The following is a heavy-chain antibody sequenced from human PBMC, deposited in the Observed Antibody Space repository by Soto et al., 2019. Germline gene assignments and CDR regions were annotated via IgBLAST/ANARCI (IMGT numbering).Heavy chain of an antibody. CDR1: GFTFSAYG. CDR2: IVKEGTQK. V-gene: IGHV3-33*05. D-gene: IGHD4-17*01. CDR3: AREDDYADNGLDY. J-gene: IGHJ4*02. Sequence: QVQLVESGGGVVQPGGSLTLSCAASGFTFSAYGMHWVRQAPGGGLGWLTVIVKEGTQKHYADSMRGRFTVSRDNSKSTLKLERNSLRAEDTCVYYCAREDDYADNGLDYWGQGALVIVSS.